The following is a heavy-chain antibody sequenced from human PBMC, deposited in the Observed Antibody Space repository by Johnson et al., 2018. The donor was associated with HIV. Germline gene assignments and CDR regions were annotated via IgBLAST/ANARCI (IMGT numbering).Heavy chain of an antibody. D-gene: IGHD3-22*01. CDR3: ARDPHYYDSNDAFDI. J-gene: IGHJ3*02. Sequence: MQLVESGGGLVQPGGSLRLSCVASGFIVSSNYMSWVRQAPGKGLEWVSVIYSGGSTYYADSVKGRFTISRDNSKNTLYLQINSLRAEDTAVYYCARDPHYYDSNDAFDIWGQGTMVTVSS. V-gene: IGHV3-66*01. CDR2: IYSGGST. CDR1: GFIVSSNY.